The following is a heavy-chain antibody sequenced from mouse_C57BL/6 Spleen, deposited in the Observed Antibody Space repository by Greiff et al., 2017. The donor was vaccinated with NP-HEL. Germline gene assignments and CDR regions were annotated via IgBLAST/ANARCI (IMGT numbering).Heavy chain of an antibody. CDR3: ARSDPHFHWVFAY. J-gene: IGHJ3*01. CDR2: IHPNSGST. D-gene: IGHD4-1*01. CDR1: GYTFTSYW. Sequence: QVQLQQSGAELVKPGASVKLSCKASGYTFTSYWMHWVKQRPGQGLEWIGMIHPNSGSTKYNEKFKSKATLTVDKSSSTAYMQLSSLTSEDSAVYYCARSDPHFHWVFAYWGQGTLVTVSA. V-gene: IGHV1-64*01.